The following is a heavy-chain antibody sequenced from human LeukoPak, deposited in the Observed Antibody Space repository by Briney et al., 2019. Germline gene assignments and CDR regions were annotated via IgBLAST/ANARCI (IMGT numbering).Heavy chain of an antibody. CDR3: ARGDRSYPDWFDP. V-gene: IGHV4-61*02. J-gene: IGHJ5*02. CDR2: IYTSGST. D-gene: IGHD1-26*01. Sequence: TSETLSLTCIVSGDSIDSGSYYWSWIRQPAGKGLEWIGRIYTSGSTNYNPSLKSRVTMSVDTSKNQFSLKLSSVTAADTAVYYCARGDRSYPDWFDPWGQGTLVTVSS. CDR1: GDSIDSGSYY.